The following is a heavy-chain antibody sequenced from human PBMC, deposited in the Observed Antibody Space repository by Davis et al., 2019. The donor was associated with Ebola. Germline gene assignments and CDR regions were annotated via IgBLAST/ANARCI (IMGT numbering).Heavy chain of an antibody. J-gene: IGHJ4*02. CDR1: GFTFSSYA. D-gene: IGHD1-26*01. V-gene: IGHV3-23*01. CDR2: ISGSGGSI. Sequence: GESLKISCAASGFTFSSYAMSWVRQAPGKGLEWVSAISGSGGSIYYADSGKGRFTISRDNAKNSLYLQMNSLRAEDTAVYYCARMMGLDYFDYWGQGTLVTVSS. CDR3: ARMMGLDYFDY.